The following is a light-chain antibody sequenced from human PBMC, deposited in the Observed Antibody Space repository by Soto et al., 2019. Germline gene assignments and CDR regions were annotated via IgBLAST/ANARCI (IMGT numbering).Light chain of an antibody. CDR3: QQLNSYPWT. J-gene: IGKJ1*01. CDR1: QGISSY. CDR2: AAS. V-gene: IGKV1-9*01. Sequence: DIQLTQSPSFLSASVGDRVTIACRARQGISSYLAWYQQKPWKVPKLLIYAASTLQSGVPSRFSGSGSGTEFTLTISSLQPEEFATYYCQQLNSYPWTFGQGTKVEIK.